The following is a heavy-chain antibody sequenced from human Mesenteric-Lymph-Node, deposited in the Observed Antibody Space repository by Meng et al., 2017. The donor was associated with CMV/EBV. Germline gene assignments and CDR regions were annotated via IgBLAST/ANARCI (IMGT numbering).Heavy chain of an antibody. CDR2: IYSGGSST. CDR1: GFTFSSYA. CDR3: AKDSHTRVRASD. J-gene: IGHJ4*02. Sequence: GGSLRLSCAASGFTFSSYAMSWVRQAPGKGLEWVSVIYSGGSSTYYADSVKGRFTISRDNSKNTLYLQMNSLRVEDTAVYFCAKDSHTRVRASDWGQGTLVTVSS. V-gene: IGHV3-23*03.